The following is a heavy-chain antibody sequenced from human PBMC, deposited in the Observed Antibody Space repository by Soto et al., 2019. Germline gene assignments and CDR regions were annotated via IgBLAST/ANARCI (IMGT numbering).Heavy chain of an antibody. Sequence: QVQLVQSGAEVKKPGASVKVSCKASGYTFTSYGISWVRQAPGHGLEWMGWISAYNGNTNYAQKLQGRVTMTTDTSTSTAYMELRSLRSDDTAVYYCARVIENYYGSGNNWFDPWGQGTLVTVSS. CDR3: ARVIENYYGSGNNWFDP. CDR1: GYTFTSYG. D-gene: IGHD3-10*01. CDR2: ISAYNGNT. J-gene: IGHJ5*02. V-gene: IGHV1-18*01.